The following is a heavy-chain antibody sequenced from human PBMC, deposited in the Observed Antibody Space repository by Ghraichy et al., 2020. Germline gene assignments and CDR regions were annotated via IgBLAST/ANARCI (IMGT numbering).Heavy chain of an antibody. CDR1: GFTFSDYY. CDR3: ARTQSGSYSLSYYYYMDV. D-gene: IGHD1-26*01. J-gene: IGHJ6*03. Sequence: GGSLRLSCAASGFTFSDYYMSWIRQAPGKGLEWVSFISSSTSYTNYADSVKGRFTISRDNAKNSLYLQINSLRAEDTAVYYCARTQSGSYSLSYYYYMDVWGKGTTVTVSS. CDR2: ISSSTSYT. V-gene: IGHV3-11*03.